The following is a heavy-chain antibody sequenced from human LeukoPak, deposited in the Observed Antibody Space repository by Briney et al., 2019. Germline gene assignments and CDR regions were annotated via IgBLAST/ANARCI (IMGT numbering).Heavy chain of an antibody. D-gene: IGHD5-18*01. CDR3: ARDLARGYSYGYNAFDI. CDR1: GYNFRSYG. V-gene: IGHV1-18*01. CDR2: ITAGNGNT. J-gene: IGHJ3*02. Sequence: GASVKVSCKASGYNFRSYGIGWVRQAPRQGLEGMGWITAGNGNTNYAQKVQGRVTMTTDTSTSTAYMELRSLRSDDTAVYFCARDLARGYSYGYNAFDIWGQGTMVTVSS.